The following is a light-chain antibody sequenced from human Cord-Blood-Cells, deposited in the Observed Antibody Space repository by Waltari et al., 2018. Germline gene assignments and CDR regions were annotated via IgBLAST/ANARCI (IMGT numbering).Light chain of an antibody. CDR3: QVWDSSSDHAV. Sequence: SYVLTQPPSVSVAPGKTARITCGGNNIGSKSVHWYQQKPGQAPVLVIYYDSDRPSGIPERFSGSSSGNTATLTISRVEAGDEADYYCQVWDSSSDHAVFGGGTQLTVL. J-gene: IGLJ7*01. CDR1: NIGSKS. V-gene: IGLV3-21*04. CDR2: YDS.